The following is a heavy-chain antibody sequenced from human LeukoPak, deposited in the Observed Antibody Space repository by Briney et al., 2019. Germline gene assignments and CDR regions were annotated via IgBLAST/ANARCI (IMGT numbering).Heavy chain of an antibody. CDR3: ARDRPYYYDSSGPPGLYGMDV. CDR2: ISAYNGNT. J-gene: IGHJ6*02. V-gene: IGHV1-18*01. D-gene: IGHD3-22*01. Sequence: ASVKVSCKASGGTFSSYAISWVRQAPGQGLEWMGWISAYNGNTNYAQKLQGRVTMTTDTSTSTAYMELRSLRSDDTAVYCCARDRPYYYDSSGPPGLYGMDVWGQGTTVTVSS. CDR1: GGTFSSYA.